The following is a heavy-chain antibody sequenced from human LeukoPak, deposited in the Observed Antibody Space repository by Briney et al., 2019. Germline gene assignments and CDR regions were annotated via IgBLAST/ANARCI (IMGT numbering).Heavy chain of an antibody. CDR2: IKSIADGGTI. CDR1: GFPFSNAW. Sequence: GGSLRLSCTGSGFPFSNAWMNWVRQAPGKGLEWVGRIKSIADGGTIHYAAPVTDRFIISRDDSKNTLYLQMNGLKTEDTAVYYCTTVLTVTIAWGQGTLVTASS. V-gene: IGHV3-15*01. J-gene: IGHJ5*02. CDR3: TTVLTVTIA. D-gene: IGHD4-17*01.